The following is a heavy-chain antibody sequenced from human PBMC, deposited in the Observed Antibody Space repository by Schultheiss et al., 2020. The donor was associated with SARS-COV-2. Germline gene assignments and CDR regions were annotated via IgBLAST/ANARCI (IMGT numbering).Heavy chain of an antibody. J-gene: IGHJ4*02. CDR2: IYYSGTT. D-gene: IGHD6-19*01. V-gene: IGHV4-39*02. CDR3: ARDSGWYGAFDY. CDR1: GGSISSSNYY. Sequence: SETLSLTCTVSGGSISSSNYYWGWIRQPPGKGLEWIGSIYYSGTTYSNPSLKSRVTISVDTSQNQFSLKLSSVTAADTAVYYCARDSGWYGAFDYWGQGALVTVSS.